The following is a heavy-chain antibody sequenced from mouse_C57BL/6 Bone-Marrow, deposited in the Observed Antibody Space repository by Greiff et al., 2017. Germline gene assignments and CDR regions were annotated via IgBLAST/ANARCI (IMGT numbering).Heavy chain of an antibody. CDR3: ASAYDGYPV. CDR2: IYPSDSDT. D-gene: IGHD2-3*01. CDR1: GYTFTSYW. J-gene: IGHJ1*03. V-gene: IGHV1-61*01. Sequence: VQLQQPGAELVRPGSSVKLSCKASGYTFTSYWMAWVKQRPGQGLEWVGNIYPSDSDTHYNHKFKDKATLTVDKSSSTAYMQLSSLTSADSAVYGSASAYDGYPVWGTGTTVTVSS.